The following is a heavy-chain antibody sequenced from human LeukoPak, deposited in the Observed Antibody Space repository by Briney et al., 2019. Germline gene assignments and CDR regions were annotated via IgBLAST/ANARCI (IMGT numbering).Heavy chain of an antibody. CDR3: ARLSYYDAKDV. Sequence: ASVNVSFKASGYTFTSYYMHWVRQAPGQGLEWMGIINPSGGSTSYAQKFQGRVTMTRDTSTSTVYMELSSLRSEDTAVYYCARLSYYDAKDVWGQGTTVTVSS. J-gene: IGHJ6*02. V-gene: IGHV1-46*01. CDR2: INPSGGST. D-gene: IGHD2/OR15-2a*01. CDR1: GYTFTSYY.